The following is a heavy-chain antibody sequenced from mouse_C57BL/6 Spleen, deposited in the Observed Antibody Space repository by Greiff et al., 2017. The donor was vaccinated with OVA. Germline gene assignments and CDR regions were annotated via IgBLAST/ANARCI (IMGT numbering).Heavy chain of an antibody. CDR1: GFTFSSYA. CDR2: ISDGGSYN. V-gene: IGHV5-4*03. D-gene: IGHD1-1*01. Sequence: EVKLVESGGGLVKPGGSLKLSCAASGFTFSSYAMSWVRQTPEKRLEWVATISDGGSYNYYPDHVKGRFTISRDNAKNKLYLQMNHLKSEDTAMYYCARGGYYPWYFDYWGQGTTLTVSS. CDR3: ARGGYYPWYFDY. J-gene: IGHJ2*01.